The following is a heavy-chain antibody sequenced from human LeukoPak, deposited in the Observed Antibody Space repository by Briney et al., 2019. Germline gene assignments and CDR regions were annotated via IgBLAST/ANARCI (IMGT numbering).Heavy chain of an antibody. CDR3: AKREGYGSIDY. CDR1: GFTFSSYA. Sequence: PGGSLRLSCADSGFTFSSYAMSWVRQAPGKGPEWVSGISGSGDSTYYADSVKGRFTISRDNSRATLYLHMNSLRAEDTAVYYCAKREGYGSIDYWGQGTLVTVSS. D-gene: IGHD3-16*01. J-gene: IGHJ4*02. CDR2: ISGSGDST. V-gene: IGHV3-23*01.